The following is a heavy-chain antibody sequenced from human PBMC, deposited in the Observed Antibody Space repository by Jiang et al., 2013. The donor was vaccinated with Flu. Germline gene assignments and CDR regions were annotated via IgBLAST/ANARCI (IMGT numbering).Heavy chain of an antibody. CDR1: GFSLSASGVG. V-gene: IGHV2-5*02. CDR2: NYWDDDN. Sequence: KPTQTLTLTCTFSGFSLSASGVGVGWIRQPPGKALEWLAVNYWDDDNRYSASLRNRLTVSKDTSKSQVVLTMTDMDPVDTATYYCARTVAGGGSRWFDTWGHGIVVTVSS. CDR3: ARTVAGGGSRWFDT. J-gene: IGHJ5*01. D-gene: IGHD6-19*01.